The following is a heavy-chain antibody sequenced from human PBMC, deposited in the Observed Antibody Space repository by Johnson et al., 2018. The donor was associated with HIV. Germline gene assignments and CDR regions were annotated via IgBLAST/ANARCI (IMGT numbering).Heavy chain of an antibody. Sequence: QVQLVESGGGVVQPGRSLRLSCAASGFTFSSYAMHWVRLAPGKGLEWVAVILYDGSDKYSADSVQGRFTISRDNSKNTLYLQMNTLGPEDTAVYYCAKDRSRLHDAFDIWGQGTMVTVSS. CDR3: AKDRSRLHDAFDI. V-gene: IGHV3-30*04. D-gene: IGHD5-24*01. CDR2: ILYDGSDK. J-gene: IGHJ3*02. CDR1: GFTFSSYA.